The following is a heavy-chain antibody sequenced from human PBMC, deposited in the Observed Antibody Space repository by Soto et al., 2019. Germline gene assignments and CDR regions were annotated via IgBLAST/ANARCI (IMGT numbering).Heavy chain of an antibody. V-gene: IGHV3-30*18. CDR3: AKGTVANFDY. CDR1: GFTFSSYG. Sequence: GGSLRLSCAASGFTFSSYGMHWVRQAPGKGLEWVAVISYDGSNKYYADSVKGRFTISRDNSKNTLYLQMNSLRAEDTDVYYCAKGTVANFDYWGQGTLVTVSS. CDR2: ISYDGSNK. J-gene: IGHJ4*02. D-gene: IGHD4-17*01.